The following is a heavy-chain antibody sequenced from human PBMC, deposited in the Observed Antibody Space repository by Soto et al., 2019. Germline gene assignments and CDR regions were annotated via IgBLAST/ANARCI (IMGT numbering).Heavy chain of an antibody. CDR2: IVVGSDNT. V-gene: IGHV1-58*02. J-gene: IGHJ3*02. CDR1: GFTFTSSA. CDR3: AGNGDDDGTGAFDI. D-gene: IGHD4-17*01. Sequence: GASVKVSCKASGFTFTSSAMQWVRQARGQRLEWIGWIVVGSDNTNYAQKFQGRVTMTRDTSTSTVYMELSSLRSEDTAVYYCAGNGDDDGTGAFDIWGQGTMVTVSS.